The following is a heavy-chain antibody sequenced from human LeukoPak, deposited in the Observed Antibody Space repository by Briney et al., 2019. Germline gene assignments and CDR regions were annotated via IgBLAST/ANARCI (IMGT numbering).Heavy chain of an antibody. Sequence: ASVKVSCKASGYTFTSYDINWVRQATGQGLEWMGWMNPNSGNTKYSQKFQGRVTITRDTSASTAYMELSSLRSEDTAVYYCARGTPVLADYWGQGTLVTVSS. CDR3: ARGTPVLADY. CDR2: MNPNSGNT. V-gene: IGHV1-8*01. CDR1: GYTFTSYD. J-gene: IGHJ4*02. D-gene: IGHD1-14*01.